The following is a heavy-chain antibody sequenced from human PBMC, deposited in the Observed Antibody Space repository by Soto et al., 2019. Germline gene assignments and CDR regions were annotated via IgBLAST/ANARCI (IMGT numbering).Heavy chain of an antibody. CDR2: ISSSGSTI. CDR1: GFTFSDYY. CDR3: ARMTPPIDY. J-gene: IGHJ4*02. Sequence: QVQLVESGGGLVKAGGSLRLSCAASGFTFSDYYMSWIRQAPGKGLEWVSYISSSGSTIYYADAVKGRFTISRDNAKNALYLQMNSLSAQGTAVYSRARMTPPIDYWGQGTLVTVSS. V-gene: IGHV3-11*01.